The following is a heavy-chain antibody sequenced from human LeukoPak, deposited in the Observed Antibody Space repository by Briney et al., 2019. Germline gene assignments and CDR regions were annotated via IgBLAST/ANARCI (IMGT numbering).Heavy chain of an antibody. J-gene: IGHJ4*02. CDR1: PFTFTSYS. CDR2: ITTSSRYI. V-gene: IGHV3-21*01. Sequence: PGGSLRLSCTASPFTFTSYSLNCGRQAPGKGLEWVSSITTSSRYIYYADSVKGRFTISRDNAKNSLYLQMNSLRVEDTAVYYCARDFSPPHWSENSGYFDSWGQGTLVTVSS. CDR3: ARDFSPPHWSENSGYFDS. D-gene: IGHD1-26*01.